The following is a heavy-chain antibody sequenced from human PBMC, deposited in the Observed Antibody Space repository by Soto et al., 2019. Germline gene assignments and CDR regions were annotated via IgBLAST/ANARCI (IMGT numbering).Heavy chain of an antibody. Sequence: KPSETLSLTCTVSGGSISSSSYYWGWIRQPPGKGLEWIGSIYYSGSTYNNPSLKSRVTMSVDTSKNQFSLKLSSVTAADTAWYYYARHKYNSSGPSAYWGKGTLVTVSS. CDR3: ARHKYNSSGPSAY. J-gene: IGHJ4*02. CDR1: GGSISSSSYY. CDR2: IYYSGST. V-gene: IGHV4-39*01. D-gene: IGHD3-22*01.